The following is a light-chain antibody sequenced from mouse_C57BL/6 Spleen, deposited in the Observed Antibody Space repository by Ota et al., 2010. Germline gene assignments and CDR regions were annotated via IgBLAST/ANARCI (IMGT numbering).Light chain of an antibody. Sequence: IVMTPVSILPRVCQQERRSPWAASPVRVLLKSGNQKNYLAWYQQKPGQPPKLLIYGASTRGSGVPDRFTGSGSGTDFTLTISSVQAEDLAVYYCQNDHSYPYTFGGGTKLE. CDR1: RVLLKSGNQKNY. J-gene: IGKJ2*01. CDR2: GAS. V-gene: IGKV8-28*01. CDR3: QNDHSYPYT.